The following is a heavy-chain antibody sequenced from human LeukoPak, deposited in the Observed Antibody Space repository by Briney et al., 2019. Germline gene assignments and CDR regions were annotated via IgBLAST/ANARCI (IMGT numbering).Heavy chain of an antibody. J-gene: IGHJ4*02. CDR1: RFTFSYYA. CDR3: AKGGYEYDSSGHNYFDY. Sequence: GGSLRLSCAASRFTFSYYAMHWVRQAPGKGLECVSSISNNGETTHYGPSVTGRFTISRDNSKNTLDLQMGGLRAEDTAVYYCAKGGYEYDSSGHNYFDYWGQGSQVTVSS. CDR2: ISNNGETT. V-gene: IGHV3-64*01. D-gene: IGHD3-22*01.